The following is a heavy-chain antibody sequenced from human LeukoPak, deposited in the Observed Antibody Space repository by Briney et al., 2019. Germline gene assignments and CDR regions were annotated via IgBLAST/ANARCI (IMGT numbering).Heavy chain of an antibody. CDR3: ARALFFDY. J-gene: IGHJ4*02. CDR1: GFTVSSNY. D-gene: IGHD2-21*01. CDR2: IHSGGST. V-gene: IGHV3-53*01. Sequence: GGSLRLSRAASGFTVSSNYMSWVRQAPGKGLEWVSIIHSGGSTFYADSVKGRFTISRDDSKNTLYLQMNSLRAEDTAVYYCARALFFDYWGQGTLVTVSP.